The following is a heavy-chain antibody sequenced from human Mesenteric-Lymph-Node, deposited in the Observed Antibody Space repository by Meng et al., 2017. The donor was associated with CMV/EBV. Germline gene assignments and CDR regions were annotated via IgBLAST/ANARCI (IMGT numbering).Heavy chain of an antibody. CDR1: GGSISSSSYY. V-gene: IGHV4-39*07. D-gene: IGHD6-6*01. J-gene: IGHJ5*02. CDR3: ARVAALRRWFDP. Sequence: GSLRLSCTVSGGSISSSSYYWGWIRQPPGKGLEWIGSIYYSGSTYYNPSLKSRVTISVDTSKNQFSLKLSSVTAADTAVYYCARVAALRRWFDPWGQGTLVTVSS. CDR2: IYYSGST.